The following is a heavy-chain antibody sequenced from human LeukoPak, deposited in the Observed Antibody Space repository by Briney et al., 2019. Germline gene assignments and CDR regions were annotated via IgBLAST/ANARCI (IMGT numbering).Heavy chain of an antibody. CDR2: IKQDGSEA. CDR3: TRDALFGSGRTHLDF. D-gene: IGHD3-10*01. Sequence: GGSLRLSCAASEFTFNRYWMSWARQAPGKGLQWVANIKQDGSEAHYVDSVKGRFTISRDNAKNSLSLQMNSLNVDDTGVYFCTRDALFGSGRTHLDFWSQGTLVSVSS. J-gene: IGHJ4*02. V-gene: IGHV3-7*04. CDR1: EFTFNRYW.